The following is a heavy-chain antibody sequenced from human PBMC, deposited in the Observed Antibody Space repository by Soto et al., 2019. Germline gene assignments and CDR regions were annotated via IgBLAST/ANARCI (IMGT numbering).Heavy chain of an antibody. V-gene: IGHV4-39*01. CDR3: ARQDFGVDNWFDP. J-gene: IGHJ5*02. D-gene: IGHD3-3*01. CDR1: GGSISSSSYY. Sequence: SETLSLTCTVSGGSISSSSYYWGWIRQPPGKGLEWIGSIYYSGSTYYNPSLKSRVTISVDTSKNQFSLKLSSVTAADTAVYYCARQDFGVDNWFDPWGQGTLVTVYS. CDR2: IYYSGST.